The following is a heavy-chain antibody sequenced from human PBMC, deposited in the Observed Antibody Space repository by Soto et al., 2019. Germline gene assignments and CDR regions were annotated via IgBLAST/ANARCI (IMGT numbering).Heavy chain of an antibody. CDR1: GFTFSSYA. CDR3: AKAWSSSWYYFDY. Sequence: HPGGSLRLSCAASGFTFSSYAMSWVRQAPGKGLEWVSTISDSGGSTYSADSVQGRFTISRDNSKSTLYLQMNSLRAEDMAVYYCAKAWSSSWYYFDYWGQGTLVTVSS. V-gene: IGHV3-23*01. CDR2: ISDSGGST. D-gene: IGHD6-13*01. J-gene: IGHJ4*02.